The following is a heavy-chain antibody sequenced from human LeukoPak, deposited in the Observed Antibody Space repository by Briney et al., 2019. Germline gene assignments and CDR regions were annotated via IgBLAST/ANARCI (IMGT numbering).Heavy chain of an antibody. V-gene: IGHV1-2*02. CDR2: INPNSGGT. J-gene: IGHJ5*02. CDR1: GYTFTGYY. CDR3: AGGKDYNWFDP. D-gene: IGHD3/OR15-3a*01. Sequence: GASVKVSCKASGYTFTGYYIHWVRQAPGQGLEWMGWINPNSGGTSYAQKFQGRVTMTRDTSISTAYMELSRLTSDDTALYYCAGGKDYNWFDPWGQGTLVTVSS.